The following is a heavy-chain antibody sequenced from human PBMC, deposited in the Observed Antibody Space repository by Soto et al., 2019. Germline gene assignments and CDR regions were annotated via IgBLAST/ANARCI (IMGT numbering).Heavy chain of an antibody. CDR1: GYSFTAYW. CDR2: IRPGESYI. D-gene: IGHD2-15*01. CDR3: ARHSARWANREARGMDV. Sequence: PGESLKISCQGSGYSFTAYWICWVRQTPGKGLEWMGWIRPGESYIDYSPSFEGHVTLSADKSSSTAYLQWSSLKASDTGMYYCARHSARWANREARGMDVWGQGTTVTVSS. J-gene: IGHJ6*02. V-gene: IGHV5-10-1*01.